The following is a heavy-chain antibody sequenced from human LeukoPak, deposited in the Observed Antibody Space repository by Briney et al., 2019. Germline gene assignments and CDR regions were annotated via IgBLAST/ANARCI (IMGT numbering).Heavy chain of an antibody. CDR3: ARDIPAYSGSYSPVLDY. CDR2: IWYDGSNK. J-gene: IGHJ4*02. D-gene: IGHD1-26*01. Sequence: GGSLRLSCAASGFTFSSYGMHWVRQAPGKGLEWVAVIWYDGSNKYYADSVKGRFTISRDNSKNTLYLQMNRLRAEDTAVYYCARDIPAYSGSYSPVLDYWGQGTLVTVSS. V-gene: IGHV3-33*01. CDR1: GFTFSSYG.